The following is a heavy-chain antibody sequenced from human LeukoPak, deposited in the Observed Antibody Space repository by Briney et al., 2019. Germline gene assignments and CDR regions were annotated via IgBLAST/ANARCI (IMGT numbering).Heavy chain of an antibody. D-gene: IGHD6-19*01. CDR3: ARVAYHRQQWLVLV. CDR1: GGSFSGYS. V-gene: IGHV4-34*01. J-gene: IGHJ4*02. Sequence: SETLSLTCAVYGGSFSGYSWSWIRQPPGKGLEWIGEINHSGSTNYNPSLKSRVTISVDTSKNQFSLKLSSVTAADTAVYYCARVAYHRQQWLVLVWGQGTLVTVSS. CDR2: INHSGST.